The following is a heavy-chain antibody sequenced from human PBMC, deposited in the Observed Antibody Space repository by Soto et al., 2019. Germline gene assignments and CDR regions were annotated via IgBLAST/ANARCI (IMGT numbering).Heavy chain of an antibody. CDR2: IKQDGNEK. V-gene: IGHV3-7*03. CDR3: AKVMKYCSDGVCWYFDL. J-gene: IGHJ2*01. D-gene: IGHD2-8*01. Sequence: GGSLRLSCAASGFTFSSYWMSWVRQAPGKGLEWVANIKQDGNEKYYVDSVKGRFTISRDNAKSSLYLQMSDLRAEDTAVYYCAKVMKYCSDGVCWYFDLWGRGTLVTVSS. CDR1: GFTFSSYW.